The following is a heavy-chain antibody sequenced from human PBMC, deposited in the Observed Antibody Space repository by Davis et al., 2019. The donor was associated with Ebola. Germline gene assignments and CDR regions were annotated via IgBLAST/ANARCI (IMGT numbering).Heavy chain of an antibody. D-gene: IGHD4-17*01. V-gene: IGHV1-69*13. Sequence: SVKVSCKSSGDTFNTYSISWIRQAPGQGLEWMGGIIPIFGTANYAQKFQGRVTITADESTSTAYMELSSLRSEDTAVYYCARGKYDYGIVYYYYGMDVWGQGTTVTVSS. CDR3: ARGKYDYGIVYYYYGMDV. J-gene: IGHJ6*02. CDR2: IIPIFGTA. CDR1: GDTFNTYS.